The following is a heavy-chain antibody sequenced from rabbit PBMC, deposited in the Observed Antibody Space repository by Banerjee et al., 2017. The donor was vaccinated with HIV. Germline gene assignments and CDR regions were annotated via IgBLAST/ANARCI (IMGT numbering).Heavy chain of an antibody. Sequence: QSLEESGGDLVKPGASLTLTCTASGFSFSSNYYMCWVRQAPGKGLEWIACIYTGSSGSTYYASWAKGRFTISKTSSTTVTLQMTSLTAADTATYFCARDRDYYTYDYVGDGYGTGYNLWGPGTLVTVS. CDR1: GFSFSSNYY. J-gene: IGHJ4*01. D-gene: IGHD6-1*01. CDR3: ARDRDYYTYDYVGDGYGTGYNL. CDR2: IYTGSSGST. V-gene: IGHV1S40*01.